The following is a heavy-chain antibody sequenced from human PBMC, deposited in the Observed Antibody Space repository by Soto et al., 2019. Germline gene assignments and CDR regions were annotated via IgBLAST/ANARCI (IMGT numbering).Heavy chain of an antibody. CDR3: AKDQRWLQSGGNWFDP. V-gene: IGHV3-23*01. J-gene: IGHJ5*02. CDR1: GFTFSSYA. CDR2: ISGSGGST. Sequence: GGSLRLSCAASGFTFSSYAMSWVRQAPGKGLEWVSAISGSGGSTYYADSVKGRFTISRDNSKNTLYLQMNSLRAEDTAVYYCAKDQRWLQSGGNWFDPWGQGTLVTVSS. D-gene: IGHD5-12*01.